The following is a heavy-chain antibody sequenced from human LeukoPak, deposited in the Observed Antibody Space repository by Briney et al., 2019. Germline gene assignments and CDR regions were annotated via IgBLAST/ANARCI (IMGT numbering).Heavy chain of an antibody. Sequence: ASVKVSCKASGYTFTSYDINWVRQATGQGLEWMGWMNPNSGNTGYAQKFQGRVTMTRNTSISTAYMELSSLRSEDTAVYYCARDPGSNVPPGYYYYYYMDVWGKGTTVTVSS. V-gene: IGHV1-8*01. D-gene: IGHD4-11*01. CDR3: ARDPGSNVPPGYYYYYYMDV. J-gene: IGHJ6*03. CDR2: MNPNSGNT. CDR1: GYTFTSYD.